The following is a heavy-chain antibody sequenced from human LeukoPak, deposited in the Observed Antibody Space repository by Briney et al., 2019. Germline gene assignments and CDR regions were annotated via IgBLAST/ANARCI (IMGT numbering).Heavy chain of an antibody. D-gene: IGHD2-2*01. CDR1: GGSISSGDYY. CDR3: ARERFTYCSSTSCQGDNWFDP. V-gene: IGHV4-30-4*01. Sequence: PSQTLSLTCTVSGGSISSGDYYWSWIRQPPGKGLEWIGYIYYSGSTYYNPSLKSRVTISVDTSKDQFSLKLSSVTAADTAVYYCARERFTYCSSTSCQGDNWFDPWGQGTLATVSS. J-gene: IGHJ5*02. CDR2: IYYSGST.